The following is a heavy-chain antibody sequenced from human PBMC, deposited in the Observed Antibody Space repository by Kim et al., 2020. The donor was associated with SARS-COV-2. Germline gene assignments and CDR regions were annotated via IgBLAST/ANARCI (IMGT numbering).Heavy chain of an antibody. J-gene: IGHJ6*02. CDR1: GFTFSSYS. CDR3: ARGSTRYCSGGSFHYYYYGMDV. V-gene: IGHV3-48*02. D-gene: IGHD2-15*01. Sequence: GGSLRLSCAASGFTFSSYSMNWVRQAPGKGLEWVSYISSSSSTIYYADSVKGRFTISRDNAKNSLYLQMNSLRDEDTAVYYCARGSTRYCSGGSFHYYYYGMDVWGQGTTVTVSS. CDR2: ISSSSSTI.